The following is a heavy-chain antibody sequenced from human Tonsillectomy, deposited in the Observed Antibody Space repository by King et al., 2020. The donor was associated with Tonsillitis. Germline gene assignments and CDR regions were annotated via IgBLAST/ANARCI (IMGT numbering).Heavy chain of an antibody. V-gene: IGHV1-18*01. Sequence: VQLVQSGAEVKKPGASVKVSCKTSGYTFTSHGFSWVLQAPGQGLEWMGWISGYNGKTDYSQKLQGRVTLTTDTSTSTAYMDLRGLRSDDTAVYYCARGGTYYPYWGQGTLVTVSS. CDR2: ISGYNGKT. D-gene: IGHD1-26*01. CDR1: GYTFTSHG. CDR3: ARGGTYYPY. J-gene: IGHJ4*02.